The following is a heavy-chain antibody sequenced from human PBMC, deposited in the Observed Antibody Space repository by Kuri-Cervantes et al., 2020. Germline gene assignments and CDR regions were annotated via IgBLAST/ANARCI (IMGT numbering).Heavy chain of an antibody. CDR3: ASIYSGSYRRPFDY. D-gene: IGHD1-26*01. CDR1: GFTFSSYD. J-gene: IGHJ4*02. CDR2: IGTAGDT. V-gene: IGHV3-13*01. Sequence: GESLKISCAASGFTFSSYDMHWVRQATGKGLEWVSAIGTAGDTYYPGSVKGRFTISRENAKNSLYLQMNSLRAGDTAVYYCASIYSGSYRRPFDYWGQGTLVT.